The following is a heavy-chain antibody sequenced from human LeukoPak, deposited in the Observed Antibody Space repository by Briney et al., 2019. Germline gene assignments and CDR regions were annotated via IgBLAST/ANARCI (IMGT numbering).Heavy chain of an antibody. CDR3: ARGRRYSSSGYFQH. D-gene: IGHD6-6*01. V-gene: IGHV4-59*11. J-gene: IGHJ1*01. Sequence: PSETLSLTCTVSGGSISSHYWSWIRQPPGKGLEWIGYIYYSGSTNYNPSLKSRVTISVDTSKNQFSLKLSSVTAADTAVYYCARGRRYSSSGYFQHWGQGTLVTVSS. CDR2: IYYSGST. CDR1: GGSISSHY.